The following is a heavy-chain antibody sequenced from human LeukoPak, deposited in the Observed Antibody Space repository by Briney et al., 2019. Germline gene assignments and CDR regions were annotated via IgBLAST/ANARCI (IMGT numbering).Heavy chain of an antibody. CDR2: IRYDGSNK. V-gene: IGHV3-30*02. D-gene: IGHD2-15*01. J-gene: IGHJ5*02. CDR3: AKRDCSGGSCYGGNWFDP. Sequence: GGSLRLSCAESGFTFSSYGMHWVRQAPGKGLEGVAFIRYDGSNKYYADSVKGRFTISRDNSKNTLYLQMNSLRAEDTAVYYCAKRDCSGGSCYGGNWFDPWGQGTLVTVSS. CDR1: GFTFSSYG.